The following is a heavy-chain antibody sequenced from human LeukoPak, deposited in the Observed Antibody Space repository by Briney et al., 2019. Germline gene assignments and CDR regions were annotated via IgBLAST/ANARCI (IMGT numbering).Heavy chain of an antibody. D-gene: IGHD5-18*01. V-gene: IGHV1-3*01. J-gene: IGHJ4*02. CDR3: ARGYSYGLFDY. CDR1: GYTFTSYA. Sequence: EASVKVSCKASGYTFTSYAMHWVRQAPGQRLEWMGWINAGNGNTKYSQKFQGRVTITRDTSASTAHMELSSLRSEDTAVYYCARGYSYGLFDYWGQGTLVTVSS. CDR2: INAGNGNT.